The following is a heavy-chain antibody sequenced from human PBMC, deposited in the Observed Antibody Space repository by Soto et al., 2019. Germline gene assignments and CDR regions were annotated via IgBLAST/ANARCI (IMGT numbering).Heavy chain of an antibody. V-gene: IGHV3-13*01. CDR3: ARSGGSGSYYPLDWFDP. Sequence: PGGSTGLSCAASGETLCISDMDWVSQDKGKGLEWVSAIGTAGDTYYPGSVKGRFTISRENAKNSLYLQMNSLRAEDTAVYYCARSGGSGSYYPLDWFDPWGQGTLVTVSS. D-gene: IGHD3-10*01. J-gene: IGHJ5*02. CDR1: GETLCISD. CDR2: IGTAGDT.